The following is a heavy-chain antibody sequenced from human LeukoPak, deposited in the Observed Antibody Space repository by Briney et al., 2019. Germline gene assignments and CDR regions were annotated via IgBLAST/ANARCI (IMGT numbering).Heavy chain of an antibody. Sequence: GGSLRLSCAASGFTFSSYAMSWVRQAPGKGRGWVSAISGRGGSTYYADSVKGRFTISRDNSKNTLYLQMNSLRAEDTAVYYCAKDSHYFDYWGQGTLVTVSS. CDR1: GFTFSSYA. V-gene: IGHV3-23*01. CDR2: ISGRGGST. CDR3: AKDSHYFDY. J-gene: IGHJ4*02.